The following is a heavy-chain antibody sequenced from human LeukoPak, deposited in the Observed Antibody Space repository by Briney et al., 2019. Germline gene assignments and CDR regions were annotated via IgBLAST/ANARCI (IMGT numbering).Heavy chain of an antibody. Sequence: GASVKVSCKASGYTFTDHYIHWVRQAPGQGLEWMGWINPNSGGTNYAQKFQGRVTMTRDTSISTAYMELSRLRSDDTAVYYCARELLTGSPFDYWGQGTLVTVSS. D-gene: IGHD3-9*01. CDR2: INPNSGGT. CDR1: GYTFTDHY. CDR3: ARELLTGSPFDY. J-gene: IGHJ4*02. V-gene: IGHV1-2*02.